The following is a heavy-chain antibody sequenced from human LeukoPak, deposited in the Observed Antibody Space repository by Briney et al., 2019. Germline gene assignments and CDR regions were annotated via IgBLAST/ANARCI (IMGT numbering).Heavy chain of an antibody. V-gene: IGHV3-74*01. CDR1: GFTFSSYW. Sequence: GGSLRLSCAASGFTFSSYWMHWVRQAPGEGLVWVSRISSDASSTSYADSVKGRFTISRDNAENTLFLQMNSLTAEDTAVYYCARARGYYYDSFDYWGQGTLVTVSS. CDR2: ISSDASST. D-gene: IGHD3-22*01. CDR3: ARARGYYYDSFDY. J-gene: IGHJ4*02.